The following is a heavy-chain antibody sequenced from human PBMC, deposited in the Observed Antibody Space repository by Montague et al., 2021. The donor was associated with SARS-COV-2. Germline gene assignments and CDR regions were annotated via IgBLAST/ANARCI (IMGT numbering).Heavy chain of an antibody. CDR1: GGSISSYY. D-gene: IGHD3-10*01. V-gene: IGHV4-59*08. Sequence: SETLSLTCSVSGGSISSYYYCWVRQSQGPGLELIWYMYYSGSVTTNYNPSLKSRVSISVDTSESQFSLKLTSVTAADTAVYYCARRGGGELLASFMYWYFDLWGRGTLVTVSS. CDR3: ARRGGGELLASFMYWYFDL. J-gene: IGHJ2*01. CDR2: MYYSGSVTT.